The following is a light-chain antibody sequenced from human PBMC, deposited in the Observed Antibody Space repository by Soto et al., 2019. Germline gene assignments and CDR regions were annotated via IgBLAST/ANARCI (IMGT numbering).Light chain of an antibody. CDR2: NAA. V-gene: IGKV3-15*01. Sequence: EIVMTQSPATLSVSPGERATLSCRASQRIDTSLAWYQQRPGQAPRLLPYNAATRATGIPARFSGRGFGTEFTLTISSLQSEDFALYYCQQYYKWPPFTFGPGTKVDI. CDR1: QRIDTS. CDR3: QQYYKWPPFT. J-gene: IGKJ3*01.